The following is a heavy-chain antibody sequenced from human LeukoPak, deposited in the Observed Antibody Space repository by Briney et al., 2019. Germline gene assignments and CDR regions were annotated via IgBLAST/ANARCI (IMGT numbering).Heavy chain of an antibody. Sequence: SETLSLTCTVSGGSISSYYWSWIRQPPGKGLEWIGYIYYSGSTNYNPSLKSRVTISVDTSKNQFSLKLSSVTAADTAVYYCARERSFQKRATGYQLGDGMDVWGQGTTVTASS. CDR1: GGSISSYY. J-gene: IGHJ6*02. D-gene: IGHD1-1*01. CDR2: IYYSGST. V-gene: IGHV4-59*01. CDR3: ARERSFQKRATGYQLGDGMDV.